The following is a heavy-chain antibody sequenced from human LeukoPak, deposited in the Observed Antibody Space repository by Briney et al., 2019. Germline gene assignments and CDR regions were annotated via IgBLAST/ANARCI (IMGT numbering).Heavy chain of an antibody. CDR1: GGSFSGYY. CDR2: IYHSGST. J-gene: IGHJ4*02. V-gene: IGHV4-34*01. CDR3: ARASAGYFDWLSEYYFDY. Sequence: PSETLSLTCAVYGGSFSGYYWSWIRQPPGKGLEWIGSIYHSGSTYYNPSLKSRVTISVDTSKNQFSLKLSSVTAADTAVYYCARASAGYFDWLSEYYFDYWGQGTLVTVSS. D-gene: IGHD3-9*01.